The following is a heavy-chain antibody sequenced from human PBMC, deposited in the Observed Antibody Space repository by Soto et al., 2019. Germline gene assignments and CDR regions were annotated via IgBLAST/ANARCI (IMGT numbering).Heavy chain of an antibody. CDR1: GFTFSSYW. V-gene: IGHV3-7*01. CDR3: AGDATYGDYEDY. J-gene: IGHJ4*02. CDR2: IKQGGSEK. Sequence: GGSLRLSCAASGFTFSSYWMSWVRQAPGKGLEWGANIKQGGSEKYYVDAVKGRFTISRDNAENSLYLQMNRLKAEDTAVYYCAGDATYGDYEDYWGQGALVTVSS. D-gene: IGHD4-17*01.